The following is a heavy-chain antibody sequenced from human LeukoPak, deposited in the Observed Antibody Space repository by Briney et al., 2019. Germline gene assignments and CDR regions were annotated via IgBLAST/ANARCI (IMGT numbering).Heavy chain of an antibody. Sequence: SETLSLTCAVYGGSFSGYYWSWIRQPPGKGLEWIGSIYHSGSTNYNPSLKSRVTISVDTSKNQFSLKLSSVTAADTAVYYCARDHILTGYFDYWGQGTLVTVSS. CDR1: GGSFSGYY. V-gene: IGHV4-34*01. D-gene: IGHD3-9*01. CDR3: ARDHILTGYFDY. J-gene: IGHJ4*02. CDR2: IYHSGST.